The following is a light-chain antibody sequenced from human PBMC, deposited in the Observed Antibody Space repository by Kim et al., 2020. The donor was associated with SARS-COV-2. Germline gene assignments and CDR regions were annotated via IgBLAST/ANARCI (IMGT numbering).Light chain of an antibody. J-gene: IGKJ4*01. CDR2: KAS. CDR3: QQYNSYPLT. V-gene: IGKV1-5*03. CDR1: QSISTW. Sequence: ASVGDRVTITCRASQSISTWLAWYQQKPGKAPKLLIYKASSLESGVPSRFSGSGSGTEFTLTISSLQPDDFETYYCQQYNSYPLTFGGGTKVDIK.